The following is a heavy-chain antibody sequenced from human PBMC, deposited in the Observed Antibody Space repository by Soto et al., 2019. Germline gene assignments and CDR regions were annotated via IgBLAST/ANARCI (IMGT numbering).Heavy chain of an antibody. D-gene: IGHD6-19*01. Sequence: PGGSLRLSCAASGFTFDDYAMHWVRQAPGKGLEWVSGISGRRGSTYYADSVKGRFTISRDNAKNSLYLQMNSLRDEDTAVYYCARDTSIIAVAGLGAYYYYGMDVWGQGTTVTVSS. V-gene: IGHV3-48*02. CDR2: ISGRRGST. CDR1: GFTFDDYA. J-gene: IGHJ6*02. CDR3: ARDTSIIAVAGLGAYYYYGMDV.